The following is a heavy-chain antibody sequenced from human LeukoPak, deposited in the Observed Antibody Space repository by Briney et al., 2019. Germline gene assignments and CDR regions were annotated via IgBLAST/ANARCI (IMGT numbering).Heavy chain of an antibody. D-gene: IGHD5-12*01. J-gene: IGHJ4*02. Sequence: ASVKVSCKASGYTFTSYGISWVRQAPGQGLEWMGWISAYNGNTNYAQKLQGRVTMTTDTSTSTAYMELRSLRSDDTAVYYCARELDQHATGYSGCPYYFDYWGQGTLVTVSS. CDR3: ARELDQHATGYSGCPYYFDY. V-gene: IGHV1-18*01. CDR1: GYTFTSYG. CDR2: ISAYNGNT.